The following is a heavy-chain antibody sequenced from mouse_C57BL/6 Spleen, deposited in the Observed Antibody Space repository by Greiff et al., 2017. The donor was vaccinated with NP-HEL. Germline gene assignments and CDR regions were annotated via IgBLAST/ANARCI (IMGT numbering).Heavy chain of an antibody. Sequence: EVKLVESGPVLVKPGASVKMSCKASGYTFTDYYMNWVKQSHGKSLEWIGVINPYNGGTSYNQKFKGKATLTVDKSSSTAYMELNSLTSEDSAVYYCARKDYYGSSRYFDVWGTGTTVTVSS. CDR2: INPYNGGT. V-gene: IGHV1-19*01. CDR1: GYTFTDYY. CDR3: ARKDYYGSSRYFDV. J-gene: IGHJ1*03. D-gene: IGHD1-1*01.